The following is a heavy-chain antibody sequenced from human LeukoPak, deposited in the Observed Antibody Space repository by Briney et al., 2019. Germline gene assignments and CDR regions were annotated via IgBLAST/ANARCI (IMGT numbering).Heavy chain of an antibody. D-gene: IGHD6-6*01. J-gene: IGHJ2*01. CDR1: GFTFSDYE. Sequence: GGSLRLSCAGSGFTFSDYEINWVRQAPGKGLEWLSYVSTTGDIRHYADSVTGRFTISRDNAENALHLQMNSLRVEDTAIYYCARYSRWGTGNWYFDLWGRGTLVTVSS. CDR2: VSTTGDIR. V-gene: IGHV3-48*03. CDR3: ARYSRWGTGNWYFDL.